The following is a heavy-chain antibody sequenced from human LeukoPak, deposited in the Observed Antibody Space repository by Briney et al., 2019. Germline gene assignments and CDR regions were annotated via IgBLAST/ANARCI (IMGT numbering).Heavy chain of an antibody. CDR1: GYTLTELS. CDR3: ATAIAVAGKQNFDY. D-gene: IGHD6-19*01. CDR2: FDPEDGET. V-gene: IGHV1-24*01. J-gene: IGHJ4*02. Sequence: ASVKVSCKVSGYTLTELSMHWVRQAPGKGLGWMGGFDPEDGETIYAQKFQGRVTMTEDTSTDTAYMELSSLRSEDTAVYYCATAIAVAGKQNFDYWGQGTLVTVSS.